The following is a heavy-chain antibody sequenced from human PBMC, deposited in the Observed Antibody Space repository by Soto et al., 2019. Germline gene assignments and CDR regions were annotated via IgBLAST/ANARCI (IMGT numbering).Heavy chain of an antibody. CDR1: GGTFSSYT. Sequence: QVQLVQSGAEVKKPGSSVKVSCKASGGTFSSYTISWVRQAPGQGLEWMGRIIPILGIANYAQKFQGRVTITADKPXSTAYMELSSLRSEDTAVYYCARDTQPPTQYGMDVWGQGTTVTVSS. CDR3: ARDTQPPTQYGMDV. CDR2: IIPILGIA. J-gene: IGHJ6*02. D-gene: IGHD2-2*01. V-gene: IGHV1-69*08.